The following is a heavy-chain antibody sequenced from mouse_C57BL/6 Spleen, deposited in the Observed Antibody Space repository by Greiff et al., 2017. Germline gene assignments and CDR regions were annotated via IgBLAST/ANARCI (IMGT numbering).Heavy chain of an antibody. J-gene: IGHJ4*01. D-gene: IGHD2-5*01. CDR1: GYTFTSYG. V-gene: IGHV1-58*01. CDR3: ARGDYSKGEDAMDY. Sequence: EVKLVESGAELVRPGSSVKMSCKTSGYTFTSYGINWVKQRPGQGLEWIGYIYIGNGYTEYNEKFKGKATLTSDTSSSTAYMQLSSLTSEDSAIYFCARGDYSKGEDAMDYWGQGTSVTVSS. CDR2: IYIGNGYT.